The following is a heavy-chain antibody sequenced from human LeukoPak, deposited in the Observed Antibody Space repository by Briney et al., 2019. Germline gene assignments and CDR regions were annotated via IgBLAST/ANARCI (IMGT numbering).Heavy chain of an antibody. D-gene: IGHD3-22*01. CDR2: IYHSGST. J-gene: IGHJ4*02. CDR1: GGSISSSNW. Sequence: PSGTLSLTCAVSGGSISSSNWWSWVRQPPGKGLEWIGEIYHSGSTNYNPSLKSRVTISVDKSKNQFSLKLSSVTAADTAVYYCASTWGYDSSGYYPYFDYWGQGTLVTVSS. V-gene: IGHV4-4*02. CDR3: ASTWGYDSSGYYPYFDY.